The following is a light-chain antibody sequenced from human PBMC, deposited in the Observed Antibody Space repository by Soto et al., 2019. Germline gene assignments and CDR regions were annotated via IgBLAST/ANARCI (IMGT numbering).Light chain of an antibody. CDR3: QPYGNGSAPRYS. Sequence: EIALTQSPGTLYLSLGQRATLSYRASQSVSSNHLAWYQQKPGQAPRILIYETSSKATGIPHRFSDSGSGTDFTFSISRLEPEEFAVYYCQPYGNGSAPRYSFGEATRLEI. V-gene: IGKV3-20*01. CDR1: QSVSSNH. CDR2: ETS. J-gene: IGKJ2*03.